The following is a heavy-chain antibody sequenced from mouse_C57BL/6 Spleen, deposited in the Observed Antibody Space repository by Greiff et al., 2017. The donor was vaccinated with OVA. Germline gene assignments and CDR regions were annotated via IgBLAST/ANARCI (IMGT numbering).Heavy chain of an antibody. CDR2: IYPSDSET. V-gene: IGHV1-61*01. Sequence: QVQLQQPGAELVRPGSSVKLSCKASGYTFTSYWMDWVKQRPGQGLEWIGNIYPSDSETHYNQKFTDKATLTVDKSSSTAYMQLSSLTSEDYAVYDCARNPVGYAMDYWGQGTSVTVSS. J-gene: IGHJ4*01. CDR3: ARNPVGYAMDY. CDR1: GYTFTSYW.